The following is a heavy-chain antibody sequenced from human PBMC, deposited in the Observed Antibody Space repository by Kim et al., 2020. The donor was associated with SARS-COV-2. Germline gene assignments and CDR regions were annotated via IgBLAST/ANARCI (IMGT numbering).Heavy chain of an antibody. Sequence: GGSLRLSCAASGFTFSSYAMSWVRQAPGKGLEWVSAISGSGGSTYYADSVKGRFTISRDNSKNTLYLQMNSLRAEDTAVYYCASFYGSGSHYYYYYGMDVWGQGTTVTVSS. V-gene: IGHV3-23*01. D-gene: IGHD3-10*01. J-gene: IGHJ6*02. CDR1: GFTFSSYA. CDR2: ISGSGGST. CDR3: ASFYGSGSHYYYYYGMDV.